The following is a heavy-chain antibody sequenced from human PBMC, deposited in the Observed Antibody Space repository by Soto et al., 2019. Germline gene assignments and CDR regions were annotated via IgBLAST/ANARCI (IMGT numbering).Heavy chain of an antibody. V-gene: IGHV6-1*01. CDR3: ARELFGVVIISYYYYMDV. CDR1: GDSVSSNSAA. D-gene: IGHD3-3*01. CDR2: TYYRSKWYN. Sequence: PSQALSLTCAISGDSVSSNSAAWNWIRQSPSRGLEWLGRTYYRSKWYNDYAVSVKSRITINPDTSKNQFSLQLNSVTPEDTAVYYCARELFGVVIISYYYYMDVWGKGTTVTVSS. J-gene: IGHJ6*03.